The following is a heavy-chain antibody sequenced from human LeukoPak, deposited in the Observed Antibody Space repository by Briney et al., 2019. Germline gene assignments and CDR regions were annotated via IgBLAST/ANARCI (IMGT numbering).Heavy chain of an antibody. CDR3: ARQVVPAAPFDY. D-gene: IGHD2-2*01. V-gene: IGHV4-34*01. CDR2: INHSGST. Sequence: PSETLSLTCAVYGGSFIGYYWSWIRQPPGKGLEWIGEINHSGSTNYNPSLKSRVTISVDTSKNQFSLKLSSVTAADTAVYYCARQVVPAAPFDYWGQGTLVTVSS. CDR1: GGSFIGYY. J-gene: IGHJ4*02.